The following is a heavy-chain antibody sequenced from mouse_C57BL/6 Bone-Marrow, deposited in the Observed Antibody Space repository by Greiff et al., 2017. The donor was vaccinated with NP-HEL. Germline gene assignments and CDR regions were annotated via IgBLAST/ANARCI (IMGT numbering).Heavy chain of an antibody. CDR1: GYTFTDYE. V-gene: IGHV1-15*01. J-gene: IGHJ4*01. Sequence: LVESGAELVRPGASVTLSCKASGYTFTDYEMHWVKQTPVHGLEWIGAIDPETGGTAYNQKFKGKAILTADKSSSTAYMELRSLTAEDSAVYYCTPVYYGNSYAMDYWGQGTSVTVSS. D-gene: IGHD2-1*01. CDR2: IDPETGGT. CDR3: TPVYYGNSYAMDY.